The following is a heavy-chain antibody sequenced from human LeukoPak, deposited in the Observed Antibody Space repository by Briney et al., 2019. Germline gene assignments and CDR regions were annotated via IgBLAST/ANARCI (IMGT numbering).Heavy chain of an antibody. Sequence: GGSLRLSCAASGFFFSTYAMTWVRQAPGKGLEWVAVISPSGDTSYFADSVKGRFTISRDNSRNTLNLQMSSLRAEDAAIYYCAKGKMTAYLTWFDPWGQGTLVTVSS. CDR2: ISPSGDTS. V-gene: IGHV3-23*01. J-gene: IGHJ5*02. CDR3: AKGKMTAYLTWFDP. D-gene: IGHD3-9*01. CDR1: GFFFSTYA.